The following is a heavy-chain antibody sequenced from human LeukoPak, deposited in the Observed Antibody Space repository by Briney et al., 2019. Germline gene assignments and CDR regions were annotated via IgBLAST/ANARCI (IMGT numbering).Heavy chain of an antibody. D-gene: IGHD3-22*01. CDR1: GGSFSGYF. V-gene: IGHV4-34*01. CDR2: INHSGSP. J-gene: IGHJ4*02. Sequence: SETLSLTCAVYGGSFSGYFWSWIRQPPEKGLEWIGEINHSGSPDYNPSLKSRVTISVDTSRNQFSLKLSSVTAADTAVYYCARDDSSGYYHYWGQGTLVTVSS. CDR3: ARDDSSGYYHY.